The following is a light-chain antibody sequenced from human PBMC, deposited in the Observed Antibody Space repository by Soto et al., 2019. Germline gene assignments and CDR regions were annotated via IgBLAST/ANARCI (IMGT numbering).Light chain of an antibody. CDR2: GAS. CDR1: QSVSSSY. Sequence: EIVMTQSPATLSVSPGERSTLSCRASQSVSSSYLAWYQKKPGQAPRLLRYGASTRATGLPDRFSGTGSGTDFTLTISSLQSADFAVYYCQQYGSSPPWSFGQGTKVDIK. V-gene: IGKV3-20*01. J-gene: IGKJ1*01. CDR3: QQYGSSPPWS.